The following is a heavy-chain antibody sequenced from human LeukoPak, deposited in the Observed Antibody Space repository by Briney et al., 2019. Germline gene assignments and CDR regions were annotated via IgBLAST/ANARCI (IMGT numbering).Heavy chain of an antibody. V-gene: IGHV4-39*01. J-gene: IGHJ4*02. CDR2: YYYSGYT. Sequence: SETLSLTCTVSVGSISSSSFYWGWIRQSPGKGLEWIGSYYYSGYTYYNPSLKSRVTISVGMSKNQFSLKLSSVTAADTAVYYCAVSSTGWYNYFDYWGQGIQVIVSS. CDR1: VGSISSSSFY. CDR3: AVSSTGWYNYFDY. D-gene: IGHD6-19*01.